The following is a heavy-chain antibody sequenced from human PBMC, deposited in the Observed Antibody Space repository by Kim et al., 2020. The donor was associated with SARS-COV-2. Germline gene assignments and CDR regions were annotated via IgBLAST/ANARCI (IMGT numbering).Heavy chain of an antibody. Sequence: GGSLRLFCAASGFTFSSYGMHWARQAPGKGLEWVAVIWYDGSNKYYADSVKGRFSISRDISKNTLYLQMNSLRAEDTAVYYCARDRDRHFDYWGQGTLVTVSS. CDR3: ARDRDRHFDY. V-gene: IGHV3-33*01. CDR1: GFTFSSYG. D-gene: IGHD3-10*01. CDR2: IWYDGSNK. J-gene: IGHJ4*02.